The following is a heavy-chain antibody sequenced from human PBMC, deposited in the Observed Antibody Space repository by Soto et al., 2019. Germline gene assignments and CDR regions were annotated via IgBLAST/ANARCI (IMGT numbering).Heavy chain of an antibody. J-gene: IGHJ4*02. V-gene: IGHV4-59*01. CDR1: GGYLSSYY. CDR2: IYYSGST. D-gene: IGHD3-10*01. Sequence: SETLSLTCTVSGGYLSSYYWSWIRQPPGKGLEWIGYIYYSGSTNYNPSLKSRVTISVDTSKNQFSLKLSSVTAADTAVYYCARSWGFALDYWGQGTLVTVSS. CDR3: ARSWGFALDY.